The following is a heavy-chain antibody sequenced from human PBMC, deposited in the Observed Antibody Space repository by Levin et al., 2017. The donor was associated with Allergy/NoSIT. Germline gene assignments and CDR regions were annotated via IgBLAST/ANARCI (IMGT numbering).Heavy chain of an antibody. V-gene: IGHV1-69*01. J-gene: IGHJ6*02. D-gene: IGHD3-3*01. CDR3: ARIRFTYYYYYGMDV. CDR2: IIPIFGTA. CDR1: GGTFSSYA. Sequence: KISCKASGGTFSSYAISWVRQAPGQGLEWMGGIIPIFGTANYAQKFQGRVTITADESTSTAYMELSSLRSEDTAVYYCARIRFTYYYYYGMDVWGQGTTVTVSS.